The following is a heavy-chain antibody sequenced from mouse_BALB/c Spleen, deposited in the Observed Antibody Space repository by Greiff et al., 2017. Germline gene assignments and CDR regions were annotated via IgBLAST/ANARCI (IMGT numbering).Heavy chain of an antibody. CDR1: GFSLTSYG. J-gene: IGHJ1*01. D-gene: IGHD2-1*01. CDR2: IWSGEST. Sequence: VKLMESGPGLVQPSQSLSITCTVSGFSLTSYGVHWVRQSPGKGLEWLGVIWSGESTDYNAAFISRLSISKDNSKSQVFFKMNSLQADDTAIYYCASYYGNYGWYFDVWGAGTTVTVSS. CDR3: ASYYGNYGWYFDV. V-gene: IGHV2-4-1*01.